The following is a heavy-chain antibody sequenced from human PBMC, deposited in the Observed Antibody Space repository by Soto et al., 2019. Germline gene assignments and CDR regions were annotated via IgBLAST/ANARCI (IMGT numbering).Heavy chain of an antibody. D-gene: IGHD6-19*01. J-gene: IGHJ3*01. V-gene: IGHV3-23*01. CDR3: VREDSAWDSRGSFDF. Sequence: EVHLLESGGGLVRPGGSLRLSCAASAFTFSNYAMNWVRQAPGKGLEWVSVISGSGGSASYADSVQGRFTISRDNSKNTLYLQMNILRAEDTAIYYCVREDSAWDSRGSFDFWGRGTMVTVS. CDR2: ISGSGGSA. CDR1: AFTFSNYA.